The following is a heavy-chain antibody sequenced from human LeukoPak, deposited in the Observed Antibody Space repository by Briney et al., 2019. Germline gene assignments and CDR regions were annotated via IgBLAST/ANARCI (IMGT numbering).Heavy chain of an antibody. CDR2: MYHSGST. CDR1: GYSISSGYY. D-gene: IGHD6-19*01. V-gene: IGHV4-38-2*01. Sequence: SEPLSLTCAVSGYSISSGYYWGWVRQPPGKGLEWIGSMYHSGSTYHNPSLKSRVTISVDTSKNQFSLKLSSVTAADTAVYYCARGRIAVADLCYWGQGTLVSVSS. CDR3: ARGRIAVADLCY. J-gene: IGHJ4*02.